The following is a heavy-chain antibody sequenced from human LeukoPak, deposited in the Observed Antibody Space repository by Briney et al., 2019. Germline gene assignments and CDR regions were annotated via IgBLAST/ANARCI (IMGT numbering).Heavy chain of an antibody. CDR1: GGTLPSSGYY. CDR3: ARQRDYVWGSYPVRGAFDI. Sequence: SETLSLKCTVSGGTLPSSGYYWGWIRQPPGKGLEWIGEINHSGSTNYNPSLKSRVTISVDTSKNQFSLKLSSVTAADTAVYYCARQRDYVWGSYPVRGAFDIWGQGTMVTVSS. J-gene: IGHJ3*02. V-gene: IGHV4-39*01. D-gene: IGHD3-16*02. CDR2: INHSGST.